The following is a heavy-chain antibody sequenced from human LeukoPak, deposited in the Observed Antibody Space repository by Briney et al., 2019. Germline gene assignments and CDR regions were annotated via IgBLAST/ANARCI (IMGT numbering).Heavy chain of an antibody. CDR1: GFTFSSYA. CDR2: ISSNGGST. CDR3: VKGGQLWDTRLDY. J-gene: IGHJ4*02. Sequence: QPGGSLRLSCSASGFTFSSYAMHWVRQAPGKGLEYVSAISSNGGSTYYADSVKGRFTISRDNSKNTLYLQMSSLRAEDTAVYYCVKGGQLWDTRLDYWGQGTLVTVSS. V-gene: IGHV3-64D*06. D-gene: IGHD5-18*01.